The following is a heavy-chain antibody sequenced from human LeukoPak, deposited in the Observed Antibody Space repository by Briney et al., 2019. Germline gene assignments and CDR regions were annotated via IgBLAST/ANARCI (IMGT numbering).Heavy chain of an antibody. J-gene: IGHJ4*02. CDR1: GGTFSSYA. CDR3: ASLGYCSSTSCYLADY. CDR2: IIPIFGTA. Sequence: ASVKVSCKASGGTFSSYAISWVRQAPGQGLEWMGGIIPIFGTANYAQKFQGRVTITTDESTSTAYMELSSLRSEDTAVYYCASLGYCSSTSCYLADYWGQGTLVTVSS. V-gene: IGHV1-69*05. D-gene: IGHD2-2*01.